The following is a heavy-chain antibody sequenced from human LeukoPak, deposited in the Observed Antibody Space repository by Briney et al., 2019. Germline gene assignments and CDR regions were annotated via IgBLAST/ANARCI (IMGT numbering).Heavy chain of an antibody. CDR2: INHSGST. D-gene: IGHD6-19*01. CDR1: GGSFSGYY. CDR3: ARGGAIAVAGTAVFDY. Sequence: SETLSLTCAVYGGSFSGYYWSWIRQPPGKGLEWIGEINHSGSTNYNPSLKSRVTISVDTSKNQFSLKLSSVTAAETAVYYCARGGAIAVAGTAVFDYWGQGTLVTVSS. V-gene: IGHV4-34*01. J-gene: IGHJ4*02.